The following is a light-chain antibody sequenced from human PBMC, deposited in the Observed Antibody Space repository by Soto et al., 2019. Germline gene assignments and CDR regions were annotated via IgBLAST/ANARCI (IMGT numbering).Light chain of an antibody. Sequence: EIVLTQSPATLSLSPGERATLSCRASQSIGGLLAWYQQNPGQAPRLLIYDTSTRATGIPARFTGSGSGTDYTLTISSLEPDDFAVYHCQQRSKWPLTFGGGTKVEIK. J-gene: IGKJ4*01. V-gene: IGKV3-11*01. CDR1: QSIGGL. CDR2: DTS. CDR3: QQRSKWPLT.